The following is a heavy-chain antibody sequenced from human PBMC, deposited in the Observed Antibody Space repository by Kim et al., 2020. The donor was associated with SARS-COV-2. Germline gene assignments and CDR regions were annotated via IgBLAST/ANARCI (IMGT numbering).Heavy chain of an antibody. CDR2: ISWNSGSI. V-gene: IGHV3-9*01. D-gene: IGHD6-19*01. CDR3: AKGRGSSSFDAFDI. Sequence: GGSLRLSCAASGFTFDDYAMHWVRQAPGKGLEWVSGISWNSGSIGYADSVKGRFTISRDNAKNSLYLQMNSLRAEDTALYYCAKGRGSSSFDAFDIWAQG. J-gene: IGHJ3*02. CDR1: GFTFDDYA.